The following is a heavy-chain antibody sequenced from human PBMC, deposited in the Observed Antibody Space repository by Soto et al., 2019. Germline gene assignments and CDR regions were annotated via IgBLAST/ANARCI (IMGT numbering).Heavy chain of an antibody. J-gene: IGHJ6*02. CDR3: TRHSDDFWSGSPRYYYYYGMDV. Sequence: GGSLRLSCAASGFTFSGSAMHWVRQASGKGLGWVGRIRSKANSYATAYAASVKGRFTISRDDSKNTAYLQMNSLKTEDTAVYYCTRHSDDFWSGSPRYYYYYGMDVWGQGTTVTVSS. CDR1: GFTFSGSA. D-gene: IGHD3-3*01. V-gene: IGHV3-73*01. CDR2: IRSKANSYAT.